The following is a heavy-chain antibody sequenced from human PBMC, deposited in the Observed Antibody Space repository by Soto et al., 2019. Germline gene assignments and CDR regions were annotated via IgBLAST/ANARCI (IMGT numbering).Heavy chain of an antibody. D-gene: IGHD6-13*01. Sequence: GVSPGLSFVASGFTFSGFWMSWVRQAPGKGLEWVANIKEDGSETYYVDSVKGRFTISRDNAQNSLNLQMNSLRADDTAVYYCASHSTASGTGPWEPFGLWGQGSLVTVSS. J-gene: IGHJ4*02. CDR3: ASHSTASGTGPWEPFGL. CDR2: IKEDGSET. V-gene: IGHV3-7*01. CDR1: GFTFSGFW.